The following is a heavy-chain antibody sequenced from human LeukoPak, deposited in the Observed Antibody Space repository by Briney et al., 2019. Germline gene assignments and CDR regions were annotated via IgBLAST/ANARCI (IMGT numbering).Heavy chain of an antibody. D-gene: IGHD3-3*01. CDR2: ISGSGGST. V-gene: IGHV3-23*01. Sequence: GGSLRLSCAASGFTFSSYAMSWVRQAPGKGLEWVSSISGSGGSTYYADSVKGRFTISRDNSKNTLYLQMNSRRAEDTAVYCCARAPRRFLEWLSPTYYYGSGRIDYWGQGTLVTVSS. CDR3: ARAPRRFLEWLSPTYYYGSGRIDY. J-gene: IGHJ4*02. CDR1: GFTFSSYA.